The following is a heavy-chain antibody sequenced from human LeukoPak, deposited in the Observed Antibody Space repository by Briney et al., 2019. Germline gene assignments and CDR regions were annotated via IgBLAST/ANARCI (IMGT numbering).Heavy chain of an antibody. Sequence: SVKVSCTASGGTFSSYAISWVRQAPGQGPEWMGGIIPIFGTANYAQKFQGRVTITADKSTSTAYMELSRLRSEDTAVYYCARDRYYYDSSGSLQYGYFDYWGQGTLVTVSS. CDR3: ARDRYYYDSSGSLQYGYFDY. D-gene: IGHD3-22*01. CDR2: IIPIFGTA. J-gene: IGHJ4*02. CDR1: GGTFSSYA. V-gene: IGHV1-69*06.